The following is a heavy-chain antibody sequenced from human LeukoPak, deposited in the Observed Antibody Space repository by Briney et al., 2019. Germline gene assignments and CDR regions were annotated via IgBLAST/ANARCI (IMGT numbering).Heavy chain of an antibody. J-gene: IGHJ4*02. CDR2: INHSGST. CDR3: ATRSSGHDY. Sequence: TSETLSLTCAVYGGSFSGYYWSWIRQPPGKGLEWIGEINHSGSTNYNPSLKSRVTISVDTSKNQFSLKLSSVTAADTAVYYCATRSSGHDYWGQGTLVTVSS. V-gene: IGHV4-34*01. D-gene: IGHD6-19*01. CDR1: GGSFSGYY.